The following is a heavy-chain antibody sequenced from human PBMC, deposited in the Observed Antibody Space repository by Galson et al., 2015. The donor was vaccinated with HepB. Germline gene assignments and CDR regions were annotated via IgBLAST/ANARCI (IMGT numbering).Heavy chain of an antibody. V-gene: IGHV4-59*08. CDR3: ARHPGRGSVGYAFDL. Sequence: SETLSLTCSVSHGSINNYWSWIRQSPGNRLEWIGYIYYNGDTTYNPSLGYRVGMSVDTSINQVSLWLTSVTAADTAVYYCARHPGRGSVGYAFDLWGQGTLVTVSA. D-gene: IGHD5-12*01. CDR2: IYYNGDT. J-gene: IGHJ4*02. CDR1: HGSINNY.